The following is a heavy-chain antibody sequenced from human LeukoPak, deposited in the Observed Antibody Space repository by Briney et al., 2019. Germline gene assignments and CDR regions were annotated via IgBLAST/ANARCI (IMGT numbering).Heavy chain of an antibody. D-gene: IGHD6-13*01. CDR1: GGSINSGGYY. V-gene: IGHV4-31*03. J-gene: IGHJ3*02. CDR2: IYHSGST. Sequence: SETLSLTCTVSGGSINSGGYYWSWIRQHPGKGLEWIGYIYHSGSTYYNPSLKSRVTISIDTSKNQFSLKLGSVTAADTAVYYCARGDSSRWYGFVIWGQGTMVTISS. CDR3: ARGDSSRWYGFVI.